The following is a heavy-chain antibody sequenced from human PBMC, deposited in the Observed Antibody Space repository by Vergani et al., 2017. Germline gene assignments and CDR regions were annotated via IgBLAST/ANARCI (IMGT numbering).Heavy chain of an antibody. V-gene: IGHV3-48*03. CDR2: ISSSGSTI. D-gene: IGHD2-2*01. J-gene: IGHJ4*02. CDR3: ARANSYCSSTSCYLFDY. Sequence: EVQLVASGGGLVQPGGSLRLSCAASGFTFSSYAMNWVRQAPGKGLEWVSYISSSGSTIYYADSVKGRFTISRDNDKNSLYLQMNSLGAEDTAVYYCARANSYCSSTSCYLFDYWGQGTLVTVSS. CDR1: GFTFSSYA.